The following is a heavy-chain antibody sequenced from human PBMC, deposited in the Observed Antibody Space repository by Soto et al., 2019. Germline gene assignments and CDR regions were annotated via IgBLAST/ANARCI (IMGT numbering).Heavy chain of an antibody. Sequence: ASVKVSCKASGYTFTSYGISWVRQAPGQGLEWMGWISAYNGNTNYAQKLQGRVTMTTDTSTSTAYMELRSLRSDDTAVYYCARVSPVVPAASQPVSTGDYYYYYGMDVWGQGTTVTVSS. V-gene: IGHV1-18*04. D-gene: IGHD2-2*01. CDR1: GYTFTSYG. J-gene: IGHJ6*02. CDR2: ISAYNGNT. CDR3: ARVSPVVPAASQPVSTGDYYYYYGMDV.